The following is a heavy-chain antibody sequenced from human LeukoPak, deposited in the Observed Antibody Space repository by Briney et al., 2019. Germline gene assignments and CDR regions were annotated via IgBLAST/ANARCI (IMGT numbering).Heavy chain of an antibody. Sequence: HPGGSLRLSCTASGFTFGDYAMSWFRQAPGKGLEWVGFIRSKAYGGTTEYAASVKGRFTISRDDSKSIAYLQMNSLKTEDTAVYYCTRGGNYYGSGGEDAFDIWGQGTMVTVSS. CDR3: TRGGNYYGSGGEDAFDI. CDR1: GFTFGDYA. J-gene: IGHJ3*02. CDR2: IRSKAYGGTT. D-gene: IGHD3-10*01. V-gene: IGHV3-49*03.